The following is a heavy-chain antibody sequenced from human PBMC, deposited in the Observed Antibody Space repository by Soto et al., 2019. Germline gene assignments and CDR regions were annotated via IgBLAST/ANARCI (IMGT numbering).Heavy chain of an antibody. Sequence: ASVKVSCXASGYTFTSYYMHWVRQAPGQGLEWMGIINPSGGSTSYAQKFQGRVTMTRDTSTSTVYMELSSLRSEDTAVYYCARVYGSSGWYESAYFDYWGQGTLVTVSS. CDR2: INPSGGST. CDR1: GYTFTSYY. J-gene: IGHJ4*02. V-gene: IGHV1-46*03. D-gene: IGHD6-19*01. CDR3: ARVYGSSGWYESAYFDY.